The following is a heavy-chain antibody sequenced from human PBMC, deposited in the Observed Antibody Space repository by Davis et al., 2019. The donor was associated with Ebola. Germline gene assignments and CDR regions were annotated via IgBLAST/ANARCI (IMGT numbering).Heavy chain of an antibody. Sequence: ASVKVSCKASGGTFSSYAISWVRQAPGQGLEWMGWISAYNGNTNYAQKLQGRVTMTTDTSTSTAYMELRSLRSEDTAVYYCARGGVRVATFYYYGMDVWGQGTTVTVSS. CDR2: ISAYNGNT. V-gene: IGHV1-18*01. D-gene: IGHD5-12*01. CDR3: ARGGVRVATFYYYGMDV. CDR1: GGTFSSYA. J-gene: IGHJ6*02.